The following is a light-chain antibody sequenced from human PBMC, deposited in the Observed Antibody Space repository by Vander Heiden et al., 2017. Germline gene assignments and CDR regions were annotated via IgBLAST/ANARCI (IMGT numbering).Light chain of an antibody. CDR3: QQDGSSPGT. J-gene: IGKJ1*01. CDR1: QSVSSSY. Sequence: ELVLTQPPGTLSLSPGERATLSCRASQSVSSSYLAWYQQKPGQAPRLLIYGASSRATGIPDRFSGSGSGTDFTLTISRLEPEDFAVYYCQQDGSSPGTFGQGTKVEIK. V-gene: IGKV3-20*01. CDR2: GAS.